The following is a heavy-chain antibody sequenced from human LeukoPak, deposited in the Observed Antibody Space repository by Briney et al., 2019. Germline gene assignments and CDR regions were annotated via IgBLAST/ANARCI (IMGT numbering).Heavy chain of an antibody. Sequence: PGGSLRLSCAASGFTFSNHWMSWVRQAPGKGRDWVANIKEDGSEERYADSVKGRVSISRDNAKNSLLLQMSSLGAEDTAVYYCARYCSSATCIDSWGQGTLVTVSS. CDR3: ARYCSSATCIDS. CDR1: GFTFSNHW. CDR2: IKEDGSEE. V-gene: IGHV3-7*01. J-gene: IGHJ4*02. D-gene: IGHD2-2*01.